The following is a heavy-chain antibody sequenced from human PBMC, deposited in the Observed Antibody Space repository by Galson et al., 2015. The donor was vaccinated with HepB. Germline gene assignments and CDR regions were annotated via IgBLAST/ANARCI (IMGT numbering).Heavy chain of an antibody. CDR2: ISSTSSTI. V-gene: IGHV3-48*04. Sequence: SLRLSCAASEFTFSTYNMNWVRQAPGKGLEWVSYISSTSSTIYYADSVKGRFTISRDNAKKSLYLQMDSLRAEDTAVYYCASDDWSMGILFQYWGQGTRVIVSS. J-gene: IGHJ4*02. CDR1: EFTFSTYN. CDR3: ASDDWSMGILFQY. D-gene: IGHD2-15*01.